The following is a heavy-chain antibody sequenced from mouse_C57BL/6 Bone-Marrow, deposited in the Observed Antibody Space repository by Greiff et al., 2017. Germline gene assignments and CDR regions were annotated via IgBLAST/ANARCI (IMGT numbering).Heavy chain of an antibody. V-gene: IGHV1-63*01. CDR1: GYTFTNYW. J-gene: IGHJ1*03. CDR3: ARYDSYWYFDV. CDR2: IYPGGGYT. Sequence: QVQLKESGAELVRPGTSVKMSCKASGYTFTNYWIGWAKQRPGHGLEWIGDIYPGGGYTNYNEKFKGKATLTADKSSSTAYMQFSSLTSEDSAIYYCARYDSYWYFDVWGTGTTVTVSS. D-gene: IGHD2-4*01.